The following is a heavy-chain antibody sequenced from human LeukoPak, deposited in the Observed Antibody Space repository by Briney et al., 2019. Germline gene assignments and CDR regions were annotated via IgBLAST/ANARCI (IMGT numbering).Heavy chain of an antibody. D-gene: IGHD3-9*01. J-gene: IGHJ4*02. V-gene: IGHV3-30-3*01. CDR3: ARVYYDILTGYQDYFDY. CDR1: GFTFSSYA. CDR2: ISYDGSNK. Sequence: GGSLRLSCAASGFTFSSYAMHWVRQAPGKGLEWVAVISYDGSNKYYADSVKGRFTISRDNSKNTLYPQMNSLRAEDTAVYYCARVYYDILTGYQDYFDYWGQGTLVTVSS.